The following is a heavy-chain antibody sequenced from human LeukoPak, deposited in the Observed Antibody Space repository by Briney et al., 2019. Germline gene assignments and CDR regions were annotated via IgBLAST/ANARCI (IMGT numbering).Heavy chain of an antibody. CDR3: ARGLRTMIVVVGGLYYFDY. J-gene: IGHJ4*02. Sequence: GASVKVSCKASGYTFTSYGISWVRQAPGQGLEWMGWISAYNGNTNYAQKLQGRVTMTTDTSTSTAYMELRSLRSDDTAVYYCARGLRTMIVVVGGLYYFDYWGQGTLVTVSS. V-gene: IGHV1-18*01. D-gene: IGHD3-22*01. CDR1: GYTFTSYG. CDR2: ISAYNGNT.